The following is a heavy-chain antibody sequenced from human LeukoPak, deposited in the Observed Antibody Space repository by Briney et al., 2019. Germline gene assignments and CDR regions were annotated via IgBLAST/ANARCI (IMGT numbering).Heavy chain of an antibody. Sequence: SETLSLTCTVSGGSISSGGYYWSWIRQHPGKGLEWIGYIYYSGSTYYNPSLKSRVTISVDTSKNQFSLKLSSVTAADTAVYYCARDRIVRDYYDSSGSGHYFDYWGQGTLVTVSS. CDR1: GGSISSGGYY. CDR2: IYYSGST. CDR3: ARDRIVRDYYDSSGSGHYFDY. D-gene: IGHD3-22*01. V-gene: IGHV4-31*03. J-gene: IGHJ4*02.